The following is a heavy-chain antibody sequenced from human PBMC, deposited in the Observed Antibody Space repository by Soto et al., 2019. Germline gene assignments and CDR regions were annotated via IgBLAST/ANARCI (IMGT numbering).Heavy chain of an antibody. J-gene: IGHJ6*03. CDR3: ARRSRFWTRGYYYYYMDV. D-gene: IGHD3-3*01. Sequence: EVQLVESGGGLVQPGGSLRLSCAASGFTFSSYWMSWVRQAPGKGLEWVANIKQDGSEKYYVDSVKGRFTISRDNAKNSLYLQMNSLRAEDTAVYYCARRSRFWTRGYYYYYMDVWGKGTTVTVSS. V-gene: IGHV3-7*01. CDR1: GFTFSSYW. CDR2: IKQDGSEK.